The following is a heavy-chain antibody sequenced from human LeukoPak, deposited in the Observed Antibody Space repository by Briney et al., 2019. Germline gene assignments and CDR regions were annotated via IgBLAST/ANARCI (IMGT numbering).Heavy chain of an antibody. V-gene: IGHV3-7*01. CDR3: ATLASTDGY. CDR2: IKQDGSEK. CDR1: GFTFSSYW. Sequence: GGSLRLSCAASGFTFSSYWMSWVRQAPGKGLEWVANIKQDGSEKYYVDSVKGRLTISRDEAKNSLYLQLNSRRAEDTAVYYCATLASTDGYWGQGTLVTVSS. D-gene: IGHD1-1*01. J-gene: IGHJ4*02.